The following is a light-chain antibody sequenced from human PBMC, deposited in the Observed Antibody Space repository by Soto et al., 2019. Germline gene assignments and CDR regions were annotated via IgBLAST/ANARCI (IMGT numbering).Light chain of an antibody. J-gene: IGKJ1*01. Sequence: DIQLTQSPSSLSASVGDRVTITCRASQSIDTWLAWHQQKPGQVPKLLISKASNLESGVPSTFSGSGSGTEFTLTISSLQPDDSATYYCQQYNSYPAFGQGT. CDR2: KAS. CDR1: QSIDTW. CDR3: QQYNSYPA. V-gene: IGKV1-5*03.